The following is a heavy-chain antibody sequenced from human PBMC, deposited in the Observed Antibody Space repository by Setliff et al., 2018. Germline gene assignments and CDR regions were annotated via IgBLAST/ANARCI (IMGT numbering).Heavy chain of an antibody. V-gene: IGHV4-4*08. Sequence: PSETLSLTCTVSGGSISSYYWSWIRQPPGKGLEWIGYIYASGSTNYNPSLKSRVTLSVDTSKNQFSLKVSSVTAADTAVYYCARAPQYTNYWYALSWFDPWGQGTLVTVSS. CDR1: GGSISSYY. CDR3: ARAPQYTNYWYALSWFDP. CDR2: IYASGST. D-gene: IGHD2-8*02. J-gene: IGHJ5*02.